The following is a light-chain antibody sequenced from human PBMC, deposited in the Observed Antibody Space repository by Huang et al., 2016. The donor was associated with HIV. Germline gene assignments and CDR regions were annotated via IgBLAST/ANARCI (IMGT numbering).Light chain of an antibody. CDR1: QSVSSSY. J-gene: IGKJ1*01. CDR2: GAS. CDR3: QQYDSSPWT. V-gene: IGKV3-20*01. Sequence: EIVLTQSPGTLSLSPGERATLSCRASQSVSSSYLAWYQQKPGQAPRLRFYGASSRATGIPDRCSGSGSGTDLTLTISRLEPEDFAVYYCQQYDSSPWTFGQGTKVEIK.